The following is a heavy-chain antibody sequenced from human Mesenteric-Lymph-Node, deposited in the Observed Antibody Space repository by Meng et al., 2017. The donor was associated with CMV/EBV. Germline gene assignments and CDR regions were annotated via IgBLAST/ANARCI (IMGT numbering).Heavy chain of an antibody. J-gene: IGHJ6*02. CDR1: GGTFINYA. Sequence: SVKVSCKASGGTFINYALSWVRQAPGQGLEWMGGIVPTFGTPNYAQKFQGRVTMTRNTSISTAYMELSSLRSEDTAVYYCARGELTYYDFWSGYYTGDYYYYGMDVWGQGATVTVSS. CDR2: IVPTFGTP. D-gene: IGHD3-3*01. CDR3: ARGELTYYDFWSGYYTGDYYYYGMDV. V-gene: IGHV1-69*05.